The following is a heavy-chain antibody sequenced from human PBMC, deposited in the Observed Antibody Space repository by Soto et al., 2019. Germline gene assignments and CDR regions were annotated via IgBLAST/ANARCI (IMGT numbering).Heavy chain of an antibody. V-gene: IGHV3-21*01. Sequence: EVQLVESGGGLVKPGGSLRLSCAASGFTFSSYSMNWVRQAPGKGLEWVSSISSSSSYIYYADSVRGRFTISRDNAKNSLYLQMNSLRAEDTAVYYCASVNMVDTAMVPSYYYYGMDVWGQGTTVTVSS. CDR3: ASVNMVDTAMVPSYYYYGMDV. CDR1: GFTFSSYS. J-gene: IGHJ6*02. D-gene: IGHD5-18*01. CDR2: ISSSSSYI.